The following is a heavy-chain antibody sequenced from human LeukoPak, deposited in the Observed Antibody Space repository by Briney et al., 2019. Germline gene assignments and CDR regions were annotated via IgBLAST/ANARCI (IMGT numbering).Heavy chain of an antibody. J-gene: IGHJ5*02. V-gene: IGHV1-2*02. Sequence: VASVKVSCKASGYTFTSYYMHWVRQAPGQGLEWMGWINPNSGGTNYAQKFQGRVTMTRDTSISTAYMELSRLRSDDTAVYYCARGRWELLTANRGGNWFDPWGQGTLVTVSS. D-gene: IGHD1-26*01. CDR3: ARGRWELLTANRGGNWFDP. CDR1: GYTFTSYY. CDR2: INPNSGGT.